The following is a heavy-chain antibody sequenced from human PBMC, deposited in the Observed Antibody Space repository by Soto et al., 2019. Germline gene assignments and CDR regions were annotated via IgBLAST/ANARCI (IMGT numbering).Heavy chain of an antibody. CDR1: GFTFSSYG. D-gene: IGHD3-22*01. V-gene: IGHV3-30*18. Sequence: VQLVESGGGVVQPGRSLRLSCAASGFTFSSYGMHWVRQAPGKGLEWVAVISYDGSNKYYADSVKGRFTISRDNSKNTLYLQMNSLRAEDTAVYYCAKVWYYYDSSGYLDYWGQGTLVTVSS. CDR2: ISYDGSNK. CDR3: AKVWYYYDSSGYLDY. J-gene: IGHJ4*02.